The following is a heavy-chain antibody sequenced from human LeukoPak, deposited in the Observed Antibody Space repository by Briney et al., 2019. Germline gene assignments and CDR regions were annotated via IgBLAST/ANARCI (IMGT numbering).Heavy chain of an antibody. Sequence: PGGSLRLSSAASGFTFGTSAMSWVRQAPGKGLEWVSAISGSGGSTYYADSVKGRFTISRDNSKNTLYLQMNSLRAEDTAVYYCAKVISLPGPLRYFDWFPFDYWGQGTLVTVSS. CDR1: GFTFGTSA. CDR3: AKVISLPGPLRYFDWFPFDY. J-gene: IGHJ4*02. D-gene: IGHD3-9*01. CDR2: ISGSGGST. V-gene: IGHV3-23*01.